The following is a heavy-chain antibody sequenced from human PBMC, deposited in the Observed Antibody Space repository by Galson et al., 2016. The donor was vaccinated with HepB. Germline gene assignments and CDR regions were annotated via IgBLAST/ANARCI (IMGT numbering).Heavy chain of an antibody. V-gene: IGHV3-23*01. CDR2: ISASGAGT. Sequence: SLRLSCAASGFTFSSDAMSWVRQAPEKGLEWVSGISASGAGTYYADSVKGRFTISRDNFKNTLYLQMSSLRAEDTAVYYCAKEISVAGVNGLPSDYWGQGTLVTVSS. CDR3: AKEISVAGVNGLPSDY. D-gene: IGHD6-19*01. CDR1: GFTFSSDA. J-gene: IGHJ4*02.